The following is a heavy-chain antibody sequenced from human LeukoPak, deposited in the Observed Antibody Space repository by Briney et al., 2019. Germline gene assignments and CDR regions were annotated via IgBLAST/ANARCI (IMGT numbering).Heavy chain of an antibody. Sequence: SETLSLTCAVSGGSISSSNWWSWVRQPPGKGLEWIGEIYHSGSTNYNPSLKSRVTMSVDTSKNQFSLKLSSVTAADTAVYYCARGRAALSPYNWFDPWGQGTLVTVSS. D-gene: IGHD3-16*02. CDR2: IYHSGST. V-gene: IGHV4-4*02. CDR1: GGSISSSNW. CDR3: ARGRAALSPYNWFDP. J-gene: IGHJ5*02.